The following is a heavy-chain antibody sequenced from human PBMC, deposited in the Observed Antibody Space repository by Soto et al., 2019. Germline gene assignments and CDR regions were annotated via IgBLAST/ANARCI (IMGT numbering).Heavy chain of an antibody. CDR1: GGSMSSSNW. V-gene: IGHV4-4*02. Sequence: SETLSLTCTVSGGSMSSSNWWNWVRQPPGKGLEWIGETHHSGRTNYNPSLKSRVTISVDKSKNHFSLKLSSVTAEDTAVYYCTTDDGDYVTNDYWGQGTLVTVSS. CDR2: THHSGRT. D-gene: IGHD4-17*01. CDR3: TTDDGDYVTNDY. J-gene: IGHJ4*02.